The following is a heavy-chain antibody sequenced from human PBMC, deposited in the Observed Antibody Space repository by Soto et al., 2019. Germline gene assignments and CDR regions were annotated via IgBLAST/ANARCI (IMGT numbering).Heavy chain of an antibody. Sequence: QITLKESGPTLVKPTQTLTLTCTFSGFSLSSGGAGVGWIRQPPGKGLEWLALIYWNDDKRYSPSLKSRLTLTKNTSKDRVVLLTTNMDPVDTATYYCAHRGYGDYPRDNWFDPWVQGTLVTVSS. D-gene: IGHD4-17*01. CDR3: AHRGYGDYPRDNWFDP. CDR2: IYWNDDK. V-gene: IGHV2-5*01. J-gene: IGHJ5*02. CDR1: GFSLSSGGAG.